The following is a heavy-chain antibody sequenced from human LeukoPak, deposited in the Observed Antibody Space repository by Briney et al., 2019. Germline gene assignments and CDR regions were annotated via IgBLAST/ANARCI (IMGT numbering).Heavy chain of an antibody. Sequence: SETLSLTCAVYGGSFSGYYWSWIRQPPGKGLEWIGEINHSGSTNYNPSLKSRVTISVDTSKNQFSLKLSSVTAADTAVYYRARGVSGSYINWFDPWGQGTLVTVSS. CDR1: GGSFSGYY. V-gene: IGHV4-34*01. D-gene: IGHD1-26*01. CDR3: ARGVSGSYINWFDP. J-gene: IGHJ5*02. CDR2: INHSGST.